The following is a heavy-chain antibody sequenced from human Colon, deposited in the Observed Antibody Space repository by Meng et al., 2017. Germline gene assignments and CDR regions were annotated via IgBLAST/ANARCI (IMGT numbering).Heavy chain of an antibody. Sequence: QVQLQESGPGPVKPSETLSLTCAVSGGSISNLYYSWIRQPPGKGLEWVGYIYSGGHINYNPSLKSRATISIDTSKNQLSLNLTSVTADDTAVYYCARNWVGGGLLFDHWGQGTLVTVSS. V-gene: IGHV4-59*11. CDR1: GGSISNLY. J-gene: IGHJ4*02. CDR2: IYSGGHI. D-gene: IGHD3-16*01. CDR3: ARNWVGGGLLFDH.